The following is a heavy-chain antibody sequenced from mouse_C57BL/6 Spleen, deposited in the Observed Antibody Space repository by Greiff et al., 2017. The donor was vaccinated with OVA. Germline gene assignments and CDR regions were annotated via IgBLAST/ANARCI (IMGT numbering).Heavy chain of an antibody. CDR1: GFTFSSYA. CDR2: ISDGGSYT. CDR3: ARESNQLAY. D-gene: IGHD2-5*01. J-gene: IGHJ3*01. V-gene: IGHV5-4*01. Sequence: EVQVVESGGGLVKPGGSLKLSCAASGFTFSSYAMSWVRQTPEQRLEWVATISDGGSYTYYPDNVKGRFTISRDNATNNLYLQMSHLKSEDTAMYYCARESNQLAYWGQGTLVTVSA.